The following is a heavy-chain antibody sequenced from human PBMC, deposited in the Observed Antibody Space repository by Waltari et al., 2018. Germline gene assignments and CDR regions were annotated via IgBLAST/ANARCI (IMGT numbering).Heavy chain of an antibody. Sequence: QVQLQQWGAGLLKPSETLSLTCAVYGGSFSGYYWSWIRQPPGQGLEWIGEINHSGSTNYNPSLKSRVTISVDTSKNQFSLKLSSVTAADTAVYYCARLRRKYYYDSSGYYYNDYWGQGTLVTVSS. V-gene: IGHV4-34*01. CDR1: GGSFSGYY. D-gene: IGHD3-22*01. CDR3: ARLRRKYYYDSSGYYYNDY. CDR2: INHSGST. J-gene: IGHJ4*02.